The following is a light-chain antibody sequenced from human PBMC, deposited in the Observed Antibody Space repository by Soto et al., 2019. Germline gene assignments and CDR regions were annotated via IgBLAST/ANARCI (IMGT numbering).Light chain of an antibody. CDR1: NSNLGAGYD. Sequence: QSVLTQPPSVSGAPGQRVTISCTGNNSNLGAGYDVHWYRQLPGAAPKLVIFGNRNRPSGVPERFSGSKSGTSASLAITGLQAEDEADYYCQAYDYSLTASVFGGGTKVTVL. CDR3: QAYDYSLTASV. V-gene: IGLV1-40*01. J-gene: IGLJ3*02. CDR2: GNR.